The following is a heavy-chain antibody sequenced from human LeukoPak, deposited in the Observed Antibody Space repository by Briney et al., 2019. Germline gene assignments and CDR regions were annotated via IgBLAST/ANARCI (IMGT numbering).Heavy chain of an antibody. D-gene: IGHD3-3*01. J-gene: IGHJ6*03. CDR3: ARVTDFWSGYYITDYYYYMDV. V-gene: IGHV4-61*02. CDR1: GGSISSGSYY. CDR2: IYTSGST. Sequence: SETLSLTCTVSGGSISSGSYYWSWIRQPAGKGLEWIGRIYTSGSTNYNPSLKSRVTISVDTSKNQFSLKLSSVTAADTAVYYCARVTDFWSGYYITDYYYYMDVWGKGTTVTVSS.